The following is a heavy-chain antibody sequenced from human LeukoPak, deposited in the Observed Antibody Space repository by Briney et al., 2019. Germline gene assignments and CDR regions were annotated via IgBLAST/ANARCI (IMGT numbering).Heavy chain of an antibody. Sequence: GGSLRLSCAASGFTFSIYWMTWVRQAPGKGLEWVANIKQDGSEKYYVDSVKGRFTISRDNAKNSLYLQMNSLRDEDTAVYYCARGKNSGIYKVFAFDIWGQGTMVTVSS. CDR1: GFTFSIYW. D-gene: IGHD1-26*01. V-gene: IGHV3-7*01. CDR2: IKQDGSEK. J-gene: IGHJ3*02. CDR3: ARGKNSGIYKVFAFDI.